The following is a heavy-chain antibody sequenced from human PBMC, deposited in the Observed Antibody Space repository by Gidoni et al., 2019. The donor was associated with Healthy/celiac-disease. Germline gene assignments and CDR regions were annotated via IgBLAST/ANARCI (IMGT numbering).Heavy chain of an antibody. CDR2: IYSGGST. CDR3: ARVAPEITIFGVAVGYYGMDV. Sequence: EVQLVESGGGLVQPGGSLRLSCAASGFTVVSNYMSRVRQAPGKGLEWVSVIYSGGSTYYADSVKGRFTISRHNSKNTLYLQMNSLRAEDTAVYYCARVAPEITIFGVAVGYYGMDVWGQGTTVTVSS. J-gene: IGHJ6*02. D-gene: IGHD3-3*01. V-gene: IGHV3-53*04. CDR1: GFTVVSNY.